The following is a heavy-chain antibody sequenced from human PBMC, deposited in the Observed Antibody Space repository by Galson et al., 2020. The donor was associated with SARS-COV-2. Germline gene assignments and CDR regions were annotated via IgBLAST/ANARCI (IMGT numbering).Heavy chain of an antibody. CDR2: VSATGDRT. CDR1: GFRIGDNT. CDR3: ATEQQMFTIQGVYDS. D-gene: IGHD3-10*01. V-gene: IGHV3-23*01. Sequence: GGSLRLSSVASGFRIGDNTMTWVRQANGKGLEWVSSVSATGDRTYYADTVKGRFTLSRDNSRDTLYLQMNSLRVEDTAIYYCATEQQMFTIQGVYDSWGQGTLVTVSS. J-gene: IGHJ4*02.